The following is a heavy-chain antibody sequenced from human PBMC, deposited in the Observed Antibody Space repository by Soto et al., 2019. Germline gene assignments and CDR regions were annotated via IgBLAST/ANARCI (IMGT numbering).Heavy chain of an antibody. V-gene: IGHV4-59*01. CDR2: IYYSGST. Sequence: PSATLSLTCTVSGGSISSYYWSWIRQPPGKGLEWIGYIYYSGSTNYNPSLKSRVTISVDTSKNQFSLKLSSVTAADTAVYYCAREMDYYGSGSYYDYWGQGTLVTVSS. CDR3: AREMDYYGSGSYYDY. D-gene: IGHD3-10*01. CDR1: GGSISSYY. J-gene: IGHJ4*02.